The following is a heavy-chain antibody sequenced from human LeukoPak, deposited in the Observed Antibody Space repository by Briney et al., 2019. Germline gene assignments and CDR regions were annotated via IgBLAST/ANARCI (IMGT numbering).Heavy chain of an antibody. V-gene: IGHV4-39*07. D-gene: IGHD3-10*01. CDR3: ARVPYQYGNKNYYYFDY. CDR2: IHSRGST. CDR1: GGSLISSNSF. Sequence: PSETLSLTCTVSGGSLISSNSFWGWIRQPPGKGLEWVGRIHSRGSTYYTPPLRSRVTILVDTSKNQFSLKMTSVTAADTAVYYCARVPYQYGNKNYYYFDYWGQGTLVTVSS. J-gene: IGHJ4*02.